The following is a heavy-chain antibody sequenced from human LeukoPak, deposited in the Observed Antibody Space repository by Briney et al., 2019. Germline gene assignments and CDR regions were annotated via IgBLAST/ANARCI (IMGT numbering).Heavy chain of an antibody. J-gene: IGHJ4*02. CDR2: IYHSGST. V-gene: IGHV4-30-2*01. CDR3: AREDDSTTLDY. D-gene: IGHD3-22*01. CDR1: GGSISSGGYY. Sequence: SQTLSLTCTVSGGSISSGGYYWSWLRQPPGKGLEWIGYIYHSGSTYYNPSLKSRVTISVDRSKNQFSLKLSSVTAADTAVYYCAREDDSTTLDYWGQGTLVTVSS.